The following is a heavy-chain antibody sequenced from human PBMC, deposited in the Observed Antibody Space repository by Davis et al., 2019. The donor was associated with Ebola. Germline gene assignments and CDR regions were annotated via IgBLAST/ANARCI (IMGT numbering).Heavy chain of an antibody. CDR2: IYYSGST. Sequence: MPSETLSLTCTVSGGSISSYYWSWIRQPPGKGLEWIGSIYYSGSTYYNPSLKSRVTISVDTSKNQFSLQLNSVSPEDTAVYYCARGRWKQQLEPFDFWGQGTLVTVSS. V-gene: IGHV4-59*05. D-gene: IGHD6-13*01. CDR1: GGSISSYY. J-gene: IGHJ4*02. CDR3: ARGRWKQQLEPFDF.